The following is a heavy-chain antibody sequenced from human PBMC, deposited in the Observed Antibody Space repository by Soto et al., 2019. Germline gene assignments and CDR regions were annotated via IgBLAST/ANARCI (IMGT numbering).Heavy chain of an antibody. CDR1: GFTFSSYG. J-gene: IGHJ6*02. CDR2: ISFDGNYK. CDR3: ARDRNYYYYGMDV. Sequence: QVQLVESGGGVVQPGRSLRLSCEVYGFTFSSYGMHWVRQAPGEGLEWMAVISFDGNYKSHADSVKGRFTISRDNSRNTVYLQMSSLRADDTAVYYCARDRNYYYYGMDVWGQGTTATVSS. V-gene: IGHV3-30*03.